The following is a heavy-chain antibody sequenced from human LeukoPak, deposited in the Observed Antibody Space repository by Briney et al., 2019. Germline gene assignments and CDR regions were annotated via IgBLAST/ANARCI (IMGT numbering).Heavy chain of an antibody. CDR1: GFTFSSYS. V-gene: IGHV3-48*01. D-gene: IGHD1-7*01. J-gene: IGHJ4*02. CDR3: AFTKNYAFDY. Sequence: GGSLRLSCAASGFTFSSYSMNWVRRAPGKGLEWVSYISSSSSTIYYADSVKGRFTISRDNSKNTLYLQMNSLRAEDTAVYYCAFTKNYAFDYWGQGTLVTVSS. CDR2: ISSSSSTI.